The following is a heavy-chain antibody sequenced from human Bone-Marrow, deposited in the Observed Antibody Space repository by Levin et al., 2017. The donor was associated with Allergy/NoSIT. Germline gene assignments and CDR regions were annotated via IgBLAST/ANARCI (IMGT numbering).Heavy chain of an antibody. CDR1: GFTFSNYA. Sequence: PGESLKISCAASGFTFSNYAMNWVRQAPGKGLEWVSGIKGDGDSTFYADSVKGQFTISRDNSKNTLYLQMNSLRAEDTAVYFCAKSGRGNWFDSWGQGTLVTVSS. D-gene: IGHD1-26*01. V-gene: IGHV3-23*01. J-gene: IGHJ5*01. CDR3: AKSGRGNWFDS. CDR2: IKGDGDST.